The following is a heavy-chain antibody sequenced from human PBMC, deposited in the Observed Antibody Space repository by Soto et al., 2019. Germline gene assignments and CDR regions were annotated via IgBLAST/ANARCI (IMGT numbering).Heavy chain of an antibody. J-gene: IGHJ6*04. CDR2: FNNVGSI. CDR3: LGSNVYCGGGGGSGVPMDV. Sequence: EVQLVESGGGVVQPGVSLRLSCAASGFAVSSKYMSWVRQPPGREPEWVALFNNVGSIYYSESVKGRFTISRDSSKNTLSVHMNILRAEARADYYCLGSNVYCGGGGGSGVPMDVWGKGTKVPVAS. D-gene: IGHD2-21*01. CDR1: GFAVSSKY. V-gene: IGHV3-66*01.